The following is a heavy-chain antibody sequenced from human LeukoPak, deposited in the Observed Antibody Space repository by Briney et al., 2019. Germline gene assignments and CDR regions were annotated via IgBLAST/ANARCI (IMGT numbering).Heavy chain of an antibody. D-gene: IGHD2-2*01. CDR2: IKQDGSEK. Sequence: GGSLRLSCAASGFTFSSYWMSWVRQAPGKGLEWVANIKQDGSEKYYVDSVKGRFTISRDNAKNSLYLQMNSLRAEDTAVYYCARDPECSSTSCYINWFDPWGQGTLVTVSS. CDR3: ARDPECSSTSCYINWFDP. CDR1: GFTFSSYW. V-gene: IGHV3-7*01. J-gene: IGHJ5*02.